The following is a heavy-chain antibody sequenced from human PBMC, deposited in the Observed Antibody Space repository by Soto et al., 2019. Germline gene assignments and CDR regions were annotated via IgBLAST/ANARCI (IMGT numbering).Heavy chain of an antibody. D-gene: IGHD2-2*01. J-gene: IGHJ4*02. Sequence: GGSLRLSCAASGFTFSSYGMHWVRQAPGKGLEWVAVISYDGSNKYYADSVKGRFTISRDNSKNTLYLQMNSLRAEDTAVYYCAKDNVPAAMGYFDYWGQGTLVTVSS. CDR2: ISYDGSNK. V-gene: IGHV3-30*18. CDR3: AKDNVPAAMGYFDY. CDR1: GFTFSSYG.